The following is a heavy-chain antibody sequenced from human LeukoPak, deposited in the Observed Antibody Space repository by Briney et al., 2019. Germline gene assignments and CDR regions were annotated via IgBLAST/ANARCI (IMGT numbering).Heavy chain of an antibody. D-gene: IGHD6-19*01. CDR3: ARDHSSGWYSDYFDY. CDR1: GFTFSSYA. V-gene: IGHV3-23*01. J-gene: IGHJ4*02. Sequence: GGSLRLSCAASGFTFSSYAMSWVRQAPGKGLEWVSAISDRGSSTYYADSVKGRFTISRDNSKNTLYLQMNSLRAEDTAVYYCARDHSSGWYSDYFDYWGQGTLVTVSS. CDR2: ISDRGSST.